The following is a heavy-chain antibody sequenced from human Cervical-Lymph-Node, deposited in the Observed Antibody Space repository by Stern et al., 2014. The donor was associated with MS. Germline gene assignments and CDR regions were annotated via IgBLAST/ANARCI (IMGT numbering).Heavy chain of an antibody. CDR3: ARDTSSPERSDW. CDR2: ITHVGST. D-gene: IGHD1-1*01. J-gene: IGHJ4*02. V-gene: IGHV3-53*01. Sequence: EAQLLESGGGVIQPEGSLRLSCTASGFTVSRDYMTLVRQAPGKGLEWVSLITHVGSTFYTDSVKGRFTISRADSKNTVYLHMTSLRAEDTAMYYCARDTSSPERSDWWGQGTLVTVSS. CDR1: GFTVSRDY.